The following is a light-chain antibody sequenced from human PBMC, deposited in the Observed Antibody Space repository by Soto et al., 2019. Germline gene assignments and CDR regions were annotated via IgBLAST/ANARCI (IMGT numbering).Light chain of an antibody. V-gene: IGLV2-14*01. CDR2: EVS. J-gene: IGLJ1*01. CDR3: CSFTSSITYV. CDR1: SHDIGGYKY. Sequence: QSVLTQPASVSGSPGQSITISCTGTSHDIGGYKYVSWYQQHPGKAPKLMIYEVSNRPSGVSNRFSGSKSGNTASLTISGLQTEDEADYYCCSFTSSITYVFGTGTKFNVL.